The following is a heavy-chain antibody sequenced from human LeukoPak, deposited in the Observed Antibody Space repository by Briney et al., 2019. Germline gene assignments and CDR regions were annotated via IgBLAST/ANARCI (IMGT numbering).Heavy chain of an antibody. J-gene: IGHJ4*02. CDR3: ARQTSSSSRVDF. V-gene: IGHV5-51*01. D-gene: IGHD6-6*01. CDR2: IYPGDSDT. CDR1: GYMFSNYW. Sequence: GESLKISCKGSGYMFSNYWIGWARQMPGKSLEWMGTIYPGDSDTTYSPSLQGQVTISADKSISTAYLQWNSLKASDTAMYFCARQTSSSSRVDFWGQGTLVTVSS.